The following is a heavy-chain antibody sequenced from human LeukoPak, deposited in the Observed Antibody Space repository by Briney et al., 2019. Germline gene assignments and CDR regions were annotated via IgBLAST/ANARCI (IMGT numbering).Heavy chain of an antibody. D-gene: IGHD3-22*01. CDR1: GFTFSSYA. V-gene: IGHV3-7*01. CDR2: IKQDGSEK. CDR3: ARDLPRYYYDSSGLDY. J-gene: IGHJ4*02. Sequence: GGSLRLSCAASGFTFSSYAMHWVRQAPGKGLEWVANIKQDGSEKYYVDSVKGRFTISRDNAKNSLYLQMNSLRAEDTAVYYCARDLPRYYYDSSGLDYWGQGTLVTVSS.